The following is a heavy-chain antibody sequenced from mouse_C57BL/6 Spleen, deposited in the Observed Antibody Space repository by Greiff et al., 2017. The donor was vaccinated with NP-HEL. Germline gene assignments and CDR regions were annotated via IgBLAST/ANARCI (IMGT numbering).Heavy chain of an antibody. CDR2: INPSNGGT. J-gene: IGHJ4*01. CDR1: GYTFTSYW. Sequence: QVHVKQSGTELVKPGASVKLSCKASGYTFTSYWMHWVKQRPGQGLEWIGNINPSNGGTNYNEKFKSKATLTVDKSSSTAYMQLSSLTSEDSAVYYCARTTHPYYAMDYWGQGTSVTVSS. CDR3: ARTTHPYYAMDY. D-gene: IGHD4-1*02. V-gene: IGHV1-53*01.